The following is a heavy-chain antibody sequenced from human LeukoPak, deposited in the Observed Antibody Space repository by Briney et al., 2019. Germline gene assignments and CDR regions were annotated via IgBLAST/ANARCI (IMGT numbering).Heavy chain of an antibody. Sequence: APVKVSCKASGYTFTGYYMHWVRQAPGQGLEWMGWINPNSGGTNYAQKFQGRVTMTRDTSISTAYMELSRLRSDDTAVYYRARMTTVTTLEYYYYMDVWGKGTTVTVSS. CDR2: INPNSGGT. V-gene: IGHV1-2*02. CDR1: GYTFTGYY. CDR3: ARMTTVTTLEYYYYMDV. J-gene: IGHJ6*03. D-gene: IGHD4-17*01.